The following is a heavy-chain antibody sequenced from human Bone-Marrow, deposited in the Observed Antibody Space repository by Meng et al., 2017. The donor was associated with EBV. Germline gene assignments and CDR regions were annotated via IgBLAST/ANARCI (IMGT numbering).Heavy chain of an antibody. D-gene: IGHD5-24*01. V-gene: IGHV1-46*01. CDR3: ASGVEMATIGAEYFQH. J-gene: IGHJ1*01. Sequence: GQLVQAGAEVKKPGASVKVSCKASGYTFTSYYMHWVRQAPGQGLEWMGIINPSGGSTSYAQKFQGRVTMTRDTSTSTVYMELSSLRSEDTAVYYCASGVEMATIGAEYFQHWGQGTLVTVSS. CDR2: INPSGGST. CDR1: GYTFTSYY.